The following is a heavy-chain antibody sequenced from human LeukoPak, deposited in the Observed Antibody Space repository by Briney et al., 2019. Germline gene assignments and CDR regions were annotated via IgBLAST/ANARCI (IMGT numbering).Heavy chain of an antibody. J-gene: IGHJ3*02. CDR3: AREVVAATPDAFDI. Sequence: SVKVSCKASGGTFSSYGISWVRQAPGQGLEWMGGIIPIFGTANYAQKFQGRVTITADKSTSTAYMELSSLRSEDTAVYYCAREVVAATPDAFDIWGQGTMVTVSS. V-gene: IGHV1-69*06. CDR1: GGTFSSYG. CDR2: IIPIFGTA. D-gene: IGHD2-15*01.